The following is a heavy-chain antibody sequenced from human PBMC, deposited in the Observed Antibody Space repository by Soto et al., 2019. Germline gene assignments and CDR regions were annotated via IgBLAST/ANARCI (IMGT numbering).Heavy chain of an antibody. J-gene: IGHJ4*02. D-gene: IGHD6-13*01. CDR3: ARHARYSSSWPDFDY. V-gene: IGHV4-59*08. CDR1: GGSISSYY. CDR2: IYYSGST. Sequence: QVQLQESGPGLVKPSETLSLTCTVSGGSISSYYWSWIRQPPGKGLEWIGYIYYSGSTNYNPSFKRRITIAVDTSKNQFYLKLRSVTAADTAVYYCARHARYSSSWPDFDYWGQGTLVTVSS.